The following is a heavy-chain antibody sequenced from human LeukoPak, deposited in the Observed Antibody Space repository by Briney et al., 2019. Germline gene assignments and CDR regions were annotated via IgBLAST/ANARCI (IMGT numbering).Heavy chain of an antibody. Sequence: MSSETLSLTCTVSGGSISSSSYYWGWIRQPPGKGLEWIGSIDYSGSTYYNPSLKSRVTISVDTSKKQFSLKLSSVTAADTAVYYCARVWFVWHWFDPWGQGTLVTVSS. CDR3: ARVWFVWHWFDP. D-gene: IGHD3-10*01. V-gene: IGHV4-39*01. CDR1: GGSISSSSYY. J-gene: IGHJ5*02. CDR2: IDYSGST.